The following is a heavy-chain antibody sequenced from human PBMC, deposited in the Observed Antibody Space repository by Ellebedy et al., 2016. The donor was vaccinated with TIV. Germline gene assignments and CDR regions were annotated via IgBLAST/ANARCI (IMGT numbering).Heavy chain of an antibody. D-gene: IGHD3-10*01. CDR3: AKSGLQLWFGEGDWFDP. CDR1: GFRFNQYS. Sequence: PGGSLRLSCHASGFRFNQYSMHWVRQVPGKGLQWVAVISSDGSNKRYAESVKGRFTVSRDNFRNILDLQLNSLSPDDTAMYYCAKSGLQLWFGEGDWFDPWGQGTQVTVSS. V-gene: IGHV3-30*17. CDR2: ISSDGSNK. J-gene: IGHJ5*02.